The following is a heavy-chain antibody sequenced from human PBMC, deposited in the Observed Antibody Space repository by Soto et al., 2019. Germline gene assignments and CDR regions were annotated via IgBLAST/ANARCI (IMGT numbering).Heavy chain of an antibody. D-gene: IGHD6-13*01. V-gene: IGHV3-15*01. Sequence: PGGSLRLSCAASGFTFSNAWMSWVRQAPGKGLEWVGRIKSKTDGGTTDYAAPVKGRLTISRDDSKNTLYLQMNSLKTEDTAVYYCAKVYSSPIRAFDIWGQGTMVTVSS. CDR3: AKVYSSPIRAFDI. CDR1: GFTFSNAW. CDR2: IKSKTDGGTT. J-gene: IGHJ3*02.